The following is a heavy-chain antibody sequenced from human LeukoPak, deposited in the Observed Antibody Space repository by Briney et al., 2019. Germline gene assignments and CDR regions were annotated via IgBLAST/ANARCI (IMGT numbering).Heavy chain of an antibody. CDR1: GFTFTSSA. V-gene: IGHV1-58*02. CDR2: IVVGSGNT. Sequence: ASVKVSCKASGFTFTSSAMQWVRQARGQRLEWIGWIVVGSGNTNYAQKFQERVTITRDMSTSTAYMELSSLRSEDTAVYYCARANPLYCSSTTCLFDYWGQGTLVTVSS. CDR3: ARANPLYCSSTTCLFDY. J-gene: IGHJ4*02. D-gene: IGHD2-2*01.